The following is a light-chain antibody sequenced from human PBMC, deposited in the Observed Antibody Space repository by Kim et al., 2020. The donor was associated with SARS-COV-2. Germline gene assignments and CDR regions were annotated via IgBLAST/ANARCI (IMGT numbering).Light chain of an antibody. V-gene: IGKV3-15*01. J-gene: IGKJ1*01. CDR3: QQYRCWRT. Sequence: EIVMTQSPATLSVSPGERATLSCRASQSVSSNLAWYQQRHGQAPRLLIYGASTRATGIAARFSGSGSGTESTLTISSLQSEDFALYCCQQYRCWRTFGQGTRVEIE. CDR1: QSVSSN. CDR2: GAS.